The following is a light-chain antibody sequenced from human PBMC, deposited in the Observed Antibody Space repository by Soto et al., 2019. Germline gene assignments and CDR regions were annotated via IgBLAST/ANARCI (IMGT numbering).Light chain of an antibody. CDR2: KAS. V-gene: IGKV1-5*03. J-gene: IGKJ1*01. Sequence: IQRTQSPSTLAASVGGKVTITCRASQSISSWLAWYQQKPGKAPKLLIYKASSLESGVPSRFSGSGSGTEFTLTISSLQPDDIATYYCQQYNSYWTFGQGTKVDIK. CDR3: QQYNSYWT. CDR1: QSISSW.